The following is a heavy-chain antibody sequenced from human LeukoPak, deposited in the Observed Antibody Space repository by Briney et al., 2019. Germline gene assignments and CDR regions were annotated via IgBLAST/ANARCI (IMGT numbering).Heavy chain of an antibody. D-gene: IGHD4-23*01. CDR2: ISYDGSNK. Sequence: QSGGSLRLSCAASGFTFSSYAMHWVRQAPGKGLEWVAVISYDGSNKYYADSVKGRFTISRDNAKNTLYLQMNSLRAEDTAVYYCASSSPTVVSDTYYYYAMDVWGQGTTVTVSS. CDR1: GFTFSSYA. V-gene: IGHV3-30-3*01. J-gene: IGHJ6*02. CDR3: ASSSPTVVSDTYYYYAMDV.